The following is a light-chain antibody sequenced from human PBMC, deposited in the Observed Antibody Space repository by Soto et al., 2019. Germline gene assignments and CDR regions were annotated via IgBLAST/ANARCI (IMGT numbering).Light chain of an antibody. Sequence: AIRMTQSPSSLSASTGDRDTITCRASQGISSYLACYQQKPGKAPKLLIYAASTLQSGVPSRFSGSGSGTDFTLPISCLQSEDFATYYCQQYYSYPRTFGQGTKVDIK. V-gene: IGKV1-8*01. CDR2: AAS. CDR3: QQYYSYPRT. CDR1: QGISSY. J-gene: IGKJ1*01.